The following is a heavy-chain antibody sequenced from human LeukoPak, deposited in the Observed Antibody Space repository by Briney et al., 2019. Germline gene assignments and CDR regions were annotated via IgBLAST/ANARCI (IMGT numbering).Heavy chain of an antibody. CDR3: ARGQGGATGFDY. J-gene: IGHJ4*02. CDR1: GYTFTGYY. D-gene: IGHD1-26*01. CDR2: MNPNSGNT. Sequence: ASVKVSCKASGYTFTGYYMHWVRQATGQGLEWMGWMNPNSGNTGYAQKFQGRVTMTRNTSISTAYMELSSLRSEDTAVYYCARGQGGATGFDYWGQGTLVTVSS. V-gene: IGHV1-8*02.